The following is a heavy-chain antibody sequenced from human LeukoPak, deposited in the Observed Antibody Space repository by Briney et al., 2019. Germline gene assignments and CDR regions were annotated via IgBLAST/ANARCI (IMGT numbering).Heavy chain of an antibody. D-gene: IGHD3-16*01. Sequence: GGSLRLSCAASGFTFSSYEMNWVRQAPGKGLEWVSYISSSGSTIYYADSVKGRFTISRDNAKNSLYLQMNSQRAEDTAVYYCAKDLGTTSYMDVWGKGTTVTISS. CDR2: ISSSGSTI. V-gene: IGHV3-48*03. J-gene: IGHJ6*03. CDR3: AKDLGTTSYMDV. CDR1: GFTFSSYE.